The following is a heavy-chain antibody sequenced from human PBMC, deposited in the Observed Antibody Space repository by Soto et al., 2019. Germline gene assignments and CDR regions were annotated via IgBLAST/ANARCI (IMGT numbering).Heavy chain of an antibody. Sequence: ASVKVSCKASGYTFTIYAMHWVRQAPGQRREWMGWINAGNGNTKYSQKFKGRVTITRDTSASTAYMELSGLRSEDTAVNYCARSLTMARGVRIEFDYWGQGTLVTVSS. D-gene: IGHD3-10*01. CDR3: ARSLTMARGVRIEFDY. CDR2: INAGNGNT. V-gene: IGHV1-3*01. CDR1: GYTFTIYA. J-gene: IGHJ4*02.